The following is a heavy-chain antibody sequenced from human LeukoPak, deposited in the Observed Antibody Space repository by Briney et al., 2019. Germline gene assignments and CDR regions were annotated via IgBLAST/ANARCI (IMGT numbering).Heavy chain of an antibody. CDR3: ARDNNLGVVGGYYYYGIDV. D-gene: IGHD3-3*01. CDR2: ISSSSSYI. CDR1: GFTFSSYA. V-gene: IGHV3-21*04. J-gene: IGHJ6*02. Sequence: GGSLRLSCAASGFTFSSYAMSWVRQAPGKGLEWVSSISSSSSYIYYADSVKGRFTISRDNAKNSLYLQMNSLRAEDTAVYYCARDNNLGVVGGYYYYGIDVWGQGTTVTVSS.